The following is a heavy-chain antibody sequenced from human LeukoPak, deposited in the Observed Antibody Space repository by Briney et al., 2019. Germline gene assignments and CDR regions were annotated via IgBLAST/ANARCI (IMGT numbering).Heavy chain of an antibody. CDR2: MNPNSGNT. D-gene: IGHD3-3*01. CDR1: GYTFTSYD. J-gene: IGHJ6*02. Sequence: ASVTVSCKASGYTFTSYDINWVRQATGQGLEWMGWMNPNSGNTGYAQKFQGRVTMTRNTSISTAYMELSSLRSEDTAVYYCARVKRFLEWLNPRVDYYGMDVWGQGTTVTVSS. V-gene: IGHV1-8*01. CDR3: ARVKRFLEWLNPRVDYYGMDV.